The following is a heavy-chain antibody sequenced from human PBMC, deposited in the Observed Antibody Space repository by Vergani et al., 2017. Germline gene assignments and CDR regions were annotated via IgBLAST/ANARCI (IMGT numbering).Heavy chain of an antibody. CDR1: GFTFCDYA. CDR3: TSVPGGYNLPPFSGFDY. Sequence: EVQLVESGGGLVQPGRSLRLSCTASGFTFCDYAMSWFRQAPGKGLEWVGFIRSKAYGGTTEYAASVKGRFTISRDDSKSIAYLQMNSLKTEDTAVYYCTSVPGGYNLPPFSGFDYWGQGTLVTVSS. D-gene: IGHD5-24*01. V-gene: IGHV3-49*03. CDR2: IRSKAYGGTT. J-gene: IGHJ4*02.